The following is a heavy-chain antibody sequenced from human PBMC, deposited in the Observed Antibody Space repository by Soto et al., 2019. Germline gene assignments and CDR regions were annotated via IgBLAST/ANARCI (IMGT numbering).Heavy chain of an antibody. V-gene: IGHV3-30*03. Sequence: QVQLVESGGGVVQPGKSLRLSCVGSGFTFNNYGIHWVRQAPGKGLEWVAVVSYAGRYTSSGDSVKGRCTISRDNSKXXXXXXXXXXXXXXXXXXXXXXXXXXXXXXXYPDFWGQGTLVTVSS. CDR2: VSYAGRYT. CDR1: GFTFNNYG. D-gene: IGHD3-16*02. CDR3: XXXXXXXXXXXYPDF. J-gene: IGHJ4*02.